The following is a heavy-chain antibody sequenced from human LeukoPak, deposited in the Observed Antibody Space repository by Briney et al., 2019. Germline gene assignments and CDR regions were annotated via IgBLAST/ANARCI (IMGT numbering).Heavy chain of an antibody. Sequence: ASVKVSFKASGYTFTVYYMHWVRQAPGQGGEWMGWINSNSGGTNYAQKYQGRVTITRDTSISTAYMELSRLRSDDTAVYYCARSDYDYVWGSYRYTGWYFDYWGQGTLVTVSS. CDR2: INSNSGGT. D-gene: IGHD3-16*02. CDR1: GYTFTVYY. V-gene: IGHV1-2*02. CDR3: ARSDYDYVWGSYRYTGWYFDY. J-gene: IGHJ4*02.